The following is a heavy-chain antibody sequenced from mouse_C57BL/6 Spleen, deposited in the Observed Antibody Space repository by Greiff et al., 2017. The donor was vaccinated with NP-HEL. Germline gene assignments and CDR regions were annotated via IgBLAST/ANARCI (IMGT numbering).Heavy chain of an antibody. CDR1: GYTFTSYW. Sequence: QVQLQQPGAELVMPGASVKLSCKASGYTFTSYWMHWVKQRPGQGLEWIGEIDPSDSYTNYNQKFKGKSTLTVDKSSSTAYMQLSSLTSEDSAVYYCARCLRRGNYAMDYWGQGTSVTVSS. CDR3: ARCLRRGNYAMDY. V-gene: IGHV1-69*01. D-gene: IGHD2-12*01. J-gene: IGHJ4*01. CDR2: IDPSDSYT.